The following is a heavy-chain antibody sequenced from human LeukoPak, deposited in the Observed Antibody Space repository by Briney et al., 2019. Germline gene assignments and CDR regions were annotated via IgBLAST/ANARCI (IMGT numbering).Heavy chain of an antibody. V-gene: IGHV4-34*01. CDR2: INHSGST. CDR1: GGAFGGYY. CDR3: ARHDAMVKSVDY. D-gene: IGHD5-18*01. Sequence: SETLSLTCAVYGGAFGGYYWSWIRQPPGKGLEWIGEINHSGSTNYNPSLKSRVTISVDTSKNQFSLKLSSVTAADTAVYYCARHDAMVKSVDYWGQGTLVTVSS. J-gene: IGHJ4*02.